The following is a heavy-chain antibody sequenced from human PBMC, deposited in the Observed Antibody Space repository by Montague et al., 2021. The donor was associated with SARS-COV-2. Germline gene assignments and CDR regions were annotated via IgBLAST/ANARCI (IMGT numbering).Heavy chain of an antibody. J-gene: IGHJ4*02. CDR2: INHTGST. D-gene: IGHD6-19*01. Sequence: SETLSLTCAVYGGSFSNYYCTWIRQSPGKRLEWVGEINHTGSTTYNPSLKSRVTISVDTSKNQYSLKLTSVTVADTALYHCARPFRTGMAGMPLVIWGQGTMVTVSS. CDR1: GGSFSNYY. CDR3: ARPFRTGMAGMPLVI. V-gene: IGHV4-34*01.